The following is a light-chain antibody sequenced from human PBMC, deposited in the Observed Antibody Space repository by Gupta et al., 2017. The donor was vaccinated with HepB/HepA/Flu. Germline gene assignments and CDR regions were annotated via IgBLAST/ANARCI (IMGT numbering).Light chain of an antibody. Sequence: DVVMPQSPLSLPVTLGQPTSISCRSSQSLVYSDGNTYLHWFQQRPGQSPRRLIYKVSNRDSGVPDRFSGSGSGTDFTLTISRVEAEDVGLYYCMQGTHWPRTFGQGTKVDIK. V-gene: IGKV2-30*01. J-gene: IGKJ1*01. CDR2: KVS. CDR1: QSLVYSDGNTY. CDR3: MQGTHWPRT.